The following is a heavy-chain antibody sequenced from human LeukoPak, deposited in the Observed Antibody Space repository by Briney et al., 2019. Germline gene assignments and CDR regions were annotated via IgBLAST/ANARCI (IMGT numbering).Heavy chain of an antibody. CDR2: INSNSGGT. CDR1: GYTFTGYY. CDR3: ARDLDYSSPLRYFYH. D-gene: IGHD4-11*01. V-gene: IGHV1-2*02. Sequence: ASVKVSCKASGYTFTGYYMHWVRQAPGQGLEWMGWINSNSGGTNYAQKFQGRVTMTRDTSISTAYMELSRLRSDDTAVYYCARDLDYSSPLRYFYHWGKGTMVTVSS. J-gene: IGHJ4*02.